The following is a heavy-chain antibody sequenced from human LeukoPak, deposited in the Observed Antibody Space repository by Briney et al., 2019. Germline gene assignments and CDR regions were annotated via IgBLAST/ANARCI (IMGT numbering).Heavy chain of an antibody. V-gene: IGHV1-18*01. CDR1: GYIFTNYG. D-gene: IGHD6-13*01. Sequence: ASVKVSCKASGYIFTNYGLTWVRQAPGQGLEWMGWISTNNGNTNYAQKFQGRVTMTTDTSTTTAYLELRSLRSDDTAVYYCARGPIAAAGDYWGQGTLVTVSS. CDR3: ARGPIAAAGDY. CDR2: ISTNNGNT. J-gene: IGHJ4*02.